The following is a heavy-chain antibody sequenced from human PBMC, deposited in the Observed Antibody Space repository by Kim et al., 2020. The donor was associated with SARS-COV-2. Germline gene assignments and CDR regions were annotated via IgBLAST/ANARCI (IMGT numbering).Heavy chain of an antibody. J-gene: IGHJ5*02. CDR2: INHSGST. CDR3: ARVRRMIFVVFTPFDP. V-gene: IGHV4-34*01. CDR1: GGSFSGYY. D-gene: IGHD3-3*01. Sequence: SETRSLTCAVYGGSFSGYYWSWIRQPPGKVLEWIGEINHSGSTNYNPSLKSRVTISVDTSKNQFSLKLSSVTAADTAVYYCARVRRMIFVVFTPFDPWG.